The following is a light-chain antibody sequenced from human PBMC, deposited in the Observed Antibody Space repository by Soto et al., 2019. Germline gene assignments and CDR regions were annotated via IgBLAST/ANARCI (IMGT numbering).Light chain of an antibody. Sequence: EIVLTQSPATLSLSPGERATLSCRASQSVGNYLVWYQQKPGQAPRLLIYDAFNRATGIPARFSGSGSGTDFTLTISSLEPEDFAVYFCQQRYIWPPLSFGGGTKVEIK. V-gene: IGKV3-11*01. CDR1: QSVGNY. J-gene: IGKJ4*01. CDR2: DAF. CDR3: QQRYIWPPLS.